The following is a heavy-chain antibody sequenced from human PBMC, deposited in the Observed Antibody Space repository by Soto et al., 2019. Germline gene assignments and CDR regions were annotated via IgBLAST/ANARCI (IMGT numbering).Heavy chain of an antibody. CDR3: ASSLWFGEFFDY. CDR1: GYTFTSYY. V-gene: IGHV1-46*03. D-gene: IGHD3-10*01. CDR2: INPSGGST. Sequence: ASVKVSCKASGYTFTSYYMHWVRQAPGQGLEWMGIINPSGGSTSYAQKFQGRVTMTRDTSTSTVYMELSSLRSEDTAVYYCASSLWFGEFFDYWGQGTLVTVSS. J-gene: IGHJ4*02.